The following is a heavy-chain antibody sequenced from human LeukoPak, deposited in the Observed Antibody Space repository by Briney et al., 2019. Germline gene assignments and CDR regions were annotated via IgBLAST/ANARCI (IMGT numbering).Heavy chain of an antibody. CDR1: GGSISSYY. D-gene: IGHD3-22*01. V-gene: IGHV4-4*09. Sequence: PSETLSLTCTVSGGSISSYYWSWIRQPPGKGLEWIGYIYTSGSTNYNPSLKSRVTISVDTSKNQFSLKLSYVTAADTAVYYCARYGEWLLRVWNWFDPWGQGTLVTVSS. J-gene: IGHJ5*02. CDR2: IYTSGST. CDR3: ARYGEWLLRVWNWFDP.